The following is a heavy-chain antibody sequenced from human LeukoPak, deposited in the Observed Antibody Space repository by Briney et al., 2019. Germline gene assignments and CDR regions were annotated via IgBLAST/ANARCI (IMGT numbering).Heavy chain of an antibody. V-gene: IGHV3-15*01. Sequence: SGGSLRLSCAASRFTFTNAWMNWVRQAPGKGLEWVGRIKSKGDGETTDYAAPVKGRFTISRDDSNNMVYLQMNSLKIEDTAVYYCAIDEPNYAPYDFDYWGQGTLVTVSS. D-gene: IGHD4/OR15-4a*01. J-gene: IGHJ4*02. CDR2: IKSKGDGETT. CDR3: AIDEPNYAPYDFDY. CDR1: RFTFTNAW.